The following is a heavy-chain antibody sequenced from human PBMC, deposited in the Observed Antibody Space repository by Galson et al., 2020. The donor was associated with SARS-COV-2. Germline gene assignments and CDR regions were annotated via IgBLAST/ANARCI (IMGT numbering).Heavy chain of an antibody. CDR1: GFTFSTYS. CDR3: ARDLARYCSDGVCLPYYYYGMDV. J-gene: IGHJ6*02. Sequence: GESLKISCAASGFTFSTYSMNWVRQAPGRGLEWVSSISSSSRDIYYADSVKGRFTISRDNAKNSLYLQMNSLRAEDTAVYYCARDLARYCSDGVCLPYYYYGMDVWGQGTTVTVSS. D-gene: IGHD2-8*01. V-gene: IGHV3-21*01. CDR2: ISSSSRDI.